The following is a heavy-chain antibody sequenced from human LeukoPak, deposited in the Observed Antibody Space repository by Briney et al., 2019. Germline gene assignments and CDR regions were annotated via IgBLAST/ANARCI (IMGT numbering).Heavy chain of an antibody. CDR2: INPSDSYT. J-gene: IGHJ5*02. Sequence: GESLKISCQCSGYTFSNNWITGVRQMPGKGLEWMGKINPSDSYTDYNPPFQGHVTISADKSISTAYLQWSSLKASDTAIYYCARGLGWLDPWGQGTLVTVSS. CDR3: ARGLGWLDP. CDR1: GYTFSNNW. V-gene: IGHV5-10-1*01.